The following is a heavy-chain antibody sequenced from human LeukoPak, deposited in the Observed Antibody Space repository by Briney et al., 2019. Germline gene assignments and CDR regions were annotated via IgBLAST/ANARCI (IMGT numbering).Heavy chain of an antibody. D-gene: IGHD6-19*01. CDR1: GFTFSSYW. V-gene: IGHV3-7*01. J-gene: IGHJ5*02. CDR3: ARDRKAVAGTNVYSWFDP. CDR2: IKQDGSEK. Sequence: PGGSLRLSCVASGFTFSSYWMSWVRQAPGKGLEWVANIKQDGSEKYYADSVKGRFTVSRDNSKNTLYLQMNSLRAEDTAVYYCARDRKAVAGTNVYSWFDPWGQGTLVTVSS.